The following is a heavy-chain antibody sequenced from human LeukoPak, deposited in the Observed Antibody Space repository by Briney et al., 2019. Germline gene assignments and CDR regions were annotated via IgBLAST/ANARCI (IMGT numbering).Heavy chain of an antibody. J-gene: IGHJ4*02. CDR3: ARDQNY. Sequence: GGSLTLSCVASGFTVSTHYMSWVRQAPGKGLEWVSVTYSGGTTYYPDSVKGRFTISTDNSQNTLYLQMNSLRPEDTAVYYCARDQNYWGQGTLVTVSS. V-gene: IGHV3-66*02. CDR1: GFTVSTHY. CDR2: TYSGGTT.